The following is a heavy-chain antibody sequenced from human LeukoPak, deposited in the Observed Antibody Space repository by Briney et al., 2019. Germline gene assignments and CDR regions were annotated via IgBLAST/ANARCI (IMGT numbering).Heavy chain of an antibody. CDR3: ASGDAFDI. J-gene: IGHJ3*02. Sequence: GGSLRLSCAASGFTFSSYSMNWVRQAPGKGLEWVSYISSSSSTIYYADSVEGRFTISRDNAKNSLYLQMNSLRAEDTAVYYCASGDAFDIWGQGTMVTVSS. CDR2: ISSSSSTI. CDR1: GFTFSSYS. V-gene: IGHV3-48*01.